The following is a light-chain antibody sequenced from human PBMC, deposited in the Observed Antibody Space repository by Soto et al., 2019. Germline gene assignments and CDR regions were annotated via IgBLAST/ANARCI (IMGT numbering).Light chain of an antibody. CDR1: QSIRNW. Sequence: DIQMTQSPSTLSASVGDRVTITCRASQSIRNWLAWYQQKPGKVPKLLIYDASNLESGVPSRFSGSGSGTDFTLTIGGLQPDDFATYYCQQFNTYPAFGQGTKVDIK. CDR2: DAS. V-gene: IGKV1-5*01. CDR3: QQFNTYPA. J-gene: IGKJ1*01.